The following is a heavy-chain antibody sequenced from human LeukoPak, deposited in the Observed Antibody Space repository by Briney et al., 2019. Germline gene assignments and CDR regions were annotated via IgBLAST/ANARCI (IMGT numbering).Heavy chain of an antibody. CDR1: GYSFTSYW. D-gene: IGHD4-17*01. Sequence: GESLKISCKGSGYSFTSYWIGWVRQMPGKGLEWMGIIYPGDSDTRYSPSFQGQVTISADKSISTAYLQWSSLKASDTAMYYCARTPMDDYGDYELRSTRPEKYGMDVWGQGTTVTVSS. CDR3: ARTPMDDYGDYELRSTRPEKYGMDV. CDR2: IYPGDSDT. J-gene: IGHJ6*02. V-gene: IGHV5-51*01.